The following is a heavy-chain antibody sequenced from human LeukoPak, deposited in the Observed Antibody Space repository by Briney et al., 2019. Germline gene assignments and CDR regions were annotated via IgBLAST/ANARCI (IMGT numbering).Heavy chain of an antibody. CDR1: GFTFSSYA. D-gene: IGHD5-18*01. CDR2: ISYDGSNK. V-gene: IGHV3-30-3*01. J-gene: IGHJ4*02. Sequence: GGSLRLSCAASGFTFSSYAMHWVRQAPGKGLEWVAVISYDGSNKYYADSVKGRFTISRDNSKNTLYLQMNSLRAEDTAVYYCARSGEWIQLWTAYYFDYWGQGTLVTVSS. CDR3: ARSGEWIQLWTAYYFDY.